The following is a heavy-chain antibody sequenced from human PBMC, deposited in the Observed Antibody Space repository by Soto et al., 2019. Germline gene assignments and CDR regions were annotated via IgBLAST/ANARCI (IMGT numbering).Heavy chain of an antibody. CDR1: GGSISSGGYS. CDR3: ARAPDLMELWFVDY. J-gene: IGHJ4*02. V-gene: IGHV4-34*01. Sequence: SETLSLTCAVSGGSISSGGYSWSWIRQPPGKGLEWIGEINHSGSTNYNPSLKSRVTISVDTSKNQFSLKLSSVTAADTAVYYCARAPDLMELWFVDYWGQGTLVTVSS. CDR2: INHSGST. D-gene: IGHD3-10*01.